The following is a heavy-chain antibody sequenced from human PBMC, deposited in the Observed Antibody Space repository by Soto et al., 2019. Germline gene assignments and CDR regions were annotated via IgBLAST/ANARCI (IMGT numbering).Heavy chain of an antibody. J-gene: IGHJ2*01. Sequence: SETLSLTCTVSGGSISSGGYYWSWIRQHPGKGLEWIGYIYYSGSTYYNPSLKSRVTISVDTSKNQFSLKLSSVTAADTAVYYCARAGIARRMAIVATIPGPYWYFDLWGRGTLVTVSS. CDR2: IYYSGST. D-gene: IGHD5-12*01. CDR1: GGSISSGGYY. V-gene: IGHV4-31*03. CDR3: ARAGIARRMAIVATIPGPYWYFDL.